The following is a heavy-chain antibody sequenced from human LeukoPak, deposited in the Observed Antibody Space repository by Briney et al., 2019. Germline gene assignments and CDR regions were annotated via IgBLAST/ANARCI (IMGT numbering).Heavy chain of an antibody. D-gene: IGHD5-24*01. Sequence: PSETLSLTCTVSGGSISSSSYYWGWIRQPPGKGLEWIGSIYYSGSTYYNPSLKNRVTISVDTSKNQFSLKLSSVTAADTAVYYCAKVLRDGYNLDYWGQGTLVTVSS. CDR1: GGSISSSSYY. CDR2: IYYSGST. CDR3: AKVLRDGYNLDY. J-gene: IGHJ4*02. V-gene: IGHV4-39*01.